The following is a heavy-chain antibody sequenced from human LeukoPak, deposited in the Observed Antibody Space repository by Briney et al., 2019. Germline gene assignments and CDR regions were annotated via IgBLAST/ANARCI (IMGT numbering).Heavy chain of an antibody. Sequence: GGSLRLSCAASGFTFSSYSMNWVRQAPGKGLEWLANIKGDGSDKNYVDSVKGRFTISRDNAKNSLFLQMSSLRGEDTALYYCATEHWGPNSWGQGTLVTVSS. CDR1: GFTFSSYS. CDR3: ATEHWGPNS. D-gene: IGHD3-16*01. V-gene: IGHV3-7*01. CDR2: IKGDGSDK. J-gene: IGHJ4*02.